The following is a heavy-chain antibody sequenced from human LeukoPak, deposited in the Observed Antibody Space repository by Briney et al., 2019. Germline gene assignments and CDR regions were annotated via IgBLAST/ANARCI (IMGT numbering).Heavy chain of an antibody. CDR2: ISGSGGST. Sequence: GRSLRLSCAASGFTFSSYAMHWVRQAPGKGLEWVSAISGSGGSTYYADSVKGRFTISRDNSKNTLYLQMNSLRAEDTAVYYCAKHLTAVAASPVFDYWGQGTLVTVSS. D-gene: IGHD2-15*01. CDR1: GFTFSSYA. J-gene: IGHJ4*02. CDR3: AKHLTAVAASPVFDY. V-gene: IGHV3-23*01.